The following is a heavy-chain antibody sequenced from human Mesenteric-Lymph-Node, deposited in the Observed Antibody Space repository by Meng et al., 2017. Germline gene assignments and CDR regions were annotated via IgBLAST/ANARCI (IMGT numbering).Heavy chain of an antibody. J-gene: IGHJ5*02. D-gene: IGHD4-17*01. CDR1: GVSISSGDYY. V-gene: IGHV4-30-4*01. CDR2: IYYSGST. CDR3: ARDRKHYGERGWFDP. Sequence: LQDSAPALVTPQPSLSLTCPVSGVSISSGDYYWSWIRQPPGKGLEWIGYIYYSGSTYSNASLKSRVTISIDRSKNQFSLKLSSVTAADTAVYYCARDRKHYGERGWFDPWGQGTLVTVSS.